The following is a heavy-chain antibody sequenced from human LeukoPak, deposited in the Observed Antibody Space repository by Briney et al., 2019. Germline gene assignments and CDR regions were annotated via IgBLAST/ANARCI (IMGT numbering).Heavy chain of an antibody. D-gene: IGHD3-3*01. CDR3: ARGGRIFAPIWSGYYKEYYFDY. CDR1: GGSISSSSYY. Sequence: SETLSLACTVSGGSISSSSYYWGWIRQPPGKGLEWIGEINHSGSTNYNPSLKSRVTISVDTSKNQFSLKLSSVTAADTAVYYCARGGRIFAPIWSGYYKEYYFDYWGQGTLVTVSS. CDR2: INHSGST. V-gene: IGHV4-39*07. J-gene: IGHJ4*02.